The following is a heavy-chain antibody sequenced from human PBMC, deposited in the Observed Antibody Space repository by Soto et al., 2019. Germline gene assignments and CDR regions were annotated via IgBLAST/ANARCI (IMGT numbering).Heavy chain of an antibody. J-gene: IGHJ3*02. D-gene: IGHD3-16*01. CDR1: NGSINGYY. Sequence: QVQLQESGPGLVKPSETLSLICTVSNGSINGYYWSWVRQAAGKGLEWIGRIYSSGNTNYSPSLKGRVTMSVDTLQNQFSLKVTSVTAADTAIYYCVRGDVFDIWGRGTMVTVSS. CDR3: VRGDVFDI. CDR2: IYSSGNT. V-gene: IGHV4-4*07.